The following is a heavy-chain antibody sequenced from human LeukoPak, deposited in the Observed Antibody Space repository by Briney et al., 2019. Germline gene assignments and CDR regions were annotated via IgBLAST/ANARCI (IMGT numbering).Heavy chain of an antibody. Sequence: ASVKVSCKASGYTFTSYDINWVRRATGQGLEWMGWMNPNSGNTGYAQKFQGRVTITRNTSISTAYMELSSLRSEDTAVYYCARVATKDDAFDIWGQGTMVTVSS. CDR3: ARVATKDDAFDI. J-gene: IGHJ3*02. CDR1: GYTFTSYD. D-gene: IGHD5-12*01. CDR2: MNPNSGNT. V-gene: IGHV1-8*03.